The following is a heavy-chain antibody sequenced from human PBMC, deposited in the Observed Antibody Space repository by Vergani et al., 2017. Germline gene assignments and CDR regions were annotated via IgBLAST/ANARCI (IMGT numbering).Heavy chain of an antibody. Sequence: EVQLVESGGGLVKPGGSLRLSCAASGFSFSSYSMNWVRQAPGKGLEWVSTIYSGGNTYYADSVRGRFTISRDNSKNTLYLQMNSLRAEDTAVYYCARAPAPERRYYYYYYMDVWGKGTTVTVSS. CDR3: ARAPAPERRYYYYYYMDV. CDR2: IYSGGNT. D-gene: IGHD1-1*01. V-gene: IGHV3-66*01. J-gene: IGHJ6*03. CDR1: GFSFSSYS.